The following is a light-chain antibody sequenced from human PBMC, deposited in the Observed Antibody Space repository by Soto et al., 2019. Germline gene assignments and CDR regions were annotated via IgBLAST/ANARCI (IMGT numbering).Light chain of an antibody. CDR3: QQYGSAPDVT. V-gene: IGKV3-20*01. CDR1: QRVSSSY. Sequence: EIVLTQSPGTLSLSPGERATLSCRASQRVSSSYLAWYQQKPGQAPRLLIYGASSRATGIPDRFSGSGSGTDFTLTISRLEPEDFAVDYCQQYGSAPDVTFGQGTKVEI. J-gene: IGKJ1*01. CDR2: GAS.